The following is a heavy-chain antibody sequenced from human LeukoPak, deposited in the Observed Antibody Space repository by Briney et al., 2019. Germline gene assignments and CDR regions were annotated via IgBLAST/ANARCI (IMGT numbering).Heavy chain of an antibody. Sequence: GGPLRLSCAASGFNISDHYMSWIRQAPGGGLEWVSYISNRGFSTYYADSVKGRFTISRDNTKNSLYLEMQSLRVEDTAVYYCARNKRRFDQWGQGTVVTVSS. CDR2: ISNRGFST. CDR1: GFNISDHY. CDR3: ARNKRRFDQ. J-gene: IGHJ4*02. V-gene: IGHV3-11*01.